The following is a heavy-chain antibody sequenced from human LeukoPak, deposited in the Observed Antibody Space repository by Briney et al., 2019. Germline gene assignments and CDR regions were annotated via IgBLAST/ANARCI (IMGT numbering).Heavy chain of an antibody. CDR2: IYYSGST. D-gene: IGHD2-21*02. CDR3: ARGSVVVTATYAFDI. Sequence: PSQTLSLTCTVSGGSISSGGYYWSWIRQHPGKGLEWIGYIYYSGSTYYNPSLKSRVTISVDTSKNQFSLKLSSATAADTAVYYCARGSVVVTATYAFDIWGQGTMVTVSS. CDR1: GGSISSGGYY. V-gene: IGHV4-31*03. J-gene: IGHJ3*02.